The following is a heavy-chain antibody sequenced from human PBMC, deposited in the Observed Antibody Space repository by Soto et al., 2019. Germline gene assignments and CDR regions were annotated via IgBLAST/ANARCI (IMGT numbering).Heavy chain of an antibody. J-gene: IGHJ4*02. CDR2: ISGSGGSA. CDR1: RFTFSSYA. V-gene: IGHV3-23*01. D-gene: IGHD2-8*01. CDR3: AKDATNYHPPFDY. Sequence: EVQLLESGGGLVQPGGSLRLSCAASRFTFSSYAMSWVRQAPGKGLEWVSAISGSGGSANYADSVKGRFTISRDNSKNTLYLQMNSLRADDTAVYYCAKDATNYHPPFDYWGQGTLVTVSS.